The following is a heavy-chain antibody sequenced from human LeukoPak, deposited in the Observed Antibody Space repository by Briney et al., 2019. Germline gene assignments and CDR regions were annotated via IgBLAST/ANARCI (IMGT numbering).Heavy chain of an antibody. D-gene: IGHD5-18*01. J-gene: IGHJ4*02. CDR3: ARETWIQLWTTSFDY. Sequence: GGSLRLSCAASGFTFSSYSMNWVRQAPGKGLEWVSSISSSSSYIYYADSVKGRFTISRDNAKNSLYLQMNSLRAEDTAVYYCARETWIQLWTTSFDYWGQGTLVTVSS. CDR2: ISSSSSYI. CDR1: GFTFSSYS. V-gene: IGHV3-21*01.